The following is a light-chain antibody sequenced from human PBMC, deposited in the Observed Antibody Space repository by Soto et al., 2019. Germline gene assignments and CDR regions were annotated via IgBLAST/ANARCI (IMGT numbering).Light chain of an antibody. CDR2: GAS. CDR3: QQYNNWPPIT. Sequence: EIVMKQSPATLSVSPGERATLSCRASQSVSSNLAWYQQKPGQAPRLLIYGASTRATRIPARFSGSGSGTEFSLTISILQSEDFAVYYCQQYNNWPPITFGPGTKVDIK. CDR1: QSVSSN. V-gene: IGKV3-15*01. J-gene: IGKJ3*01.